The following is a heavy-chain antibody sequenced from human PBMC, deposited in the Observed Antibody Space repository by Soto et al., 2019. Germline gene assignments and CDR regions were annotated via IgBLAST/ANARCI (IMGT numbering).Heavy chain of an antibody. J-gene: IGHJ3*02. CDR2: IYYSGST. CDR1: GGSISSYY. V-gene: IGHV4-59*08. D-gene: IGHD2-15*01. Sequence: PSETLSLTCTVSGGSISSYYWSWIRQPPGKGLEWIGYIYYSGSTNYNPSLKSRVTISVDTSKNQFSLKLSSVTAADTAVYYCARLGYCSGGSCFNAFDIWGQGTMVTVS. CDR3: ARLGYCSGGSCFNAFDI.